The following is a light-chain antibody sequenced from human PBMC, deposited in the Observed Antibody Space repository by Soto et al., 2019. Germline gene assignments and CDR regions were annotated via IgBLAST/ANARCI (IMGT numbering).Light chain of an antibody. CDR1: SSDVGSYNL. V-gene: IGLV2-23*02. CDR3: CYYAGSSTSYV. J-gene: IGLJ1*01. CDR2: EVS. Sequence: QSVLTQPASVSGSPGQSITISCTGTSSDVGSYNLVSWYQQHPGKAPKLMIYEVSKRPSGVSNRFSGSKSGNTASLTISGLQAEDEADYYCCYYAGSSTSYVFGTGTKVTVL.